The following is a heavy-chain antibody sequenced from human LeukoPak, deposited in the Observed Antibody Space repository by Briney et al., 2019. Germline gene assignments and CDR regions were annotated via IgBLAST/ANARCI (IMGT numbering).Heavy chain of an antibody. Sequence: GGSLRLSCVASGFTVSSNYMSWVRQAPGKGLEWVSVIYSGGSTYYADSVKGRFTISRDNSKNTLYLQMNSLRAEDTAVYYCARDAAQVGYFDYWGQGTLVTVSS. CDR2: IYSGGST. V-gene: IGHV3-53*01. J-gene: IGHJ4*02. CDR1: GFTVSSNY. D-gene: IGHD1-26*01. CDR3: ARDAAQVGYFDY.